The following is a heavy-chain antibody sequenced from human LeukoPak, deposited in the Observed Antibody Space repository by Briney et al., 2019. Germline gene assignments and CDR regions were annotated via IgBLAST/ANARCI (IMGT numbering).Heavy chain of an antibody. D-gene: IGHD6-19*01. CDR2: IIPILGIA. Sequence: SVKVSCKASGGTFSSYAISWVRQAPGQGLEWMGRIIPILGIANYAQKFQGRVTMTTDTSTSTAYMELSSLRSEDTAVYYCARVPSIAVAAPRGWFDPWGQGTLVTVSS. J-gene: IGHJ5*02. V-gene: IGHV1-69*04. CDR1: GGTFSSYA. CDR3: ARVPSIAVAAPRGWFDP.